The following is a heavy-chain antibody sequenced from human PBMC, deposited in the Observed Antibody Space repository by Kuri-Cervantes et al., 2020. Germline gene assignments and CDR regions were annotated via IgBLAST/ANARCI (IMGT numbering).Heavy chain of an antibody. J-gene: IGHJ5*02. CDR3: ARDADDLITMIAVEGFGVDP. CDR1: GYTFTGYY. CDR2: ISAYNGNT. Sequence: ASVKVSCKASGYTFTGYYIHWVRQAPGQGLEWMGWISAYNGNTNYAQKLQGRVTMTTDTSTSTAYLELRSLRSDDTAVYYCARDADDLITMIAVEGFGVDPWGQGTLVTVS. V-gene: IGHV1-18*04. D-gene: IGHD3-22*01.